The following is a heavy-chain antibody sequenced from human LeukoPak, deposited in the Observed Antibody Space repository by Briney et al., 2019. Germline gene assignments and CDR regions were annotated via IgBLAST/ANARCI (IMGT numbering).Heavy chain of an antibody. Sequence: RRSLRLSCAASGFSFSGYGMHWVRQAPGKGLEWVAVISYDGSDKKYGDSVKGRFTISRDNSKNTLYLQMNSLRAEDTAVYYCAKAAAAPPYWGQGTLVTVSS. D-gene: IGHD6-6*01. J-gene: IGHJ4*02. V-gene: IGHV3-30*18. CDR2: ISYDGSDK. CDR1: GFSFSGYG. CDR3: AKAAAAPPY.